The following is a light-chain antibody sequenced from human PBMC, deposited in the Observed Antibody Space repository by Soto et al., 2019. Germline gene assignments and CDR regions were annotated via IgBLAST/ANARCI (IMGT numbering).Light chain of an antibody. V-gene: IGLV2-14*01. Sequence: QSVLTQPASVSGSPGQSITISCTGTSSDVGRYNYVSWYQHHPGKAPKLIIYEVSNRPSGVSNRFSGSKSGNTASLTISGLQAEDEADFYCGSYTGRSTYVFGTGTKVTVL. CDR2: EVS. CDR3: GSYTGRSTYV. CDR1: SSDVGRYNY. J-gene: IGLJ1*01.